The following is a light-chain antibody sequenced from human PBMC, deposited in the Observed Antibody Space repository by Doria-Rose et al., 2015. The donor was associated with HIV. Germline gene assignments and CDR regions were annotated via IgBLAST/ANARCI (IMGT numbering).Light chain of an antibody. CDR2: DAS. Sequence: TQSPGTLSLSPGERATLSCRASQRVKSSYLAWYQQKPGQAPRLLIYDASTRGTGTPDRFSGSGSGTDFTLTISRLEPEDVAVYYCQQYGTSRGTFGQGTRLEIK. CDR3: QQYGTSRGT. J-gene: IGKJ5*01. V-gene: IGKV3-20*01. CDR1: QRVKSSY.